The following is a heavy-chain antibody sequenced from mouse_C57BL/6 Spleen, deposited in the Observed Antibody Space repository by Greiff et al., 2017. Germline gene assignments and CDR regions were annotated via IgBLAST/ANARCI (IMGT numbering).Heavy chain of an antibody. J-gene: IGHJ1*03. V-gene: IGHV1-7*01. CDR3: ARNPSSPYWYFDV. CDR2: INPSSGYT. CDR1: GYTFTSYW. D-gene: IGHD1-1*01. Sequence: QVQLQQSGAELAKPGASVKLSCKASGYTFTSYWMHWVKQRPGQGLEWIGYINPSSGYTKYNQKFKDKATLTADKSSSTAYMQLSSLTYEDSAVYYCARNPSSPYWYFDVWGTGTTVTVSS.